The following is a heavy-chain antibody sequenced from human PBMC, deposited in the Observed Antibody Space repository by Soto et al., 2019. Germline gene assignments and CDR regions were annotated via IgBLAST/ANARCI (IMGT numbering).Heavy chain of an antibody. J-gene: IGHJ6*02. V-gene: IGHV3-23*01. Sequence: EVQLLESGGGLVQPGGSLRLSCAASGFTFPNYAMSWFRQAPGKGLECVSVISASGVNIYYADFVRGRFTISRDSSMNTLYLQMNSLRGEDTAVYYCARGRRQSLIRQGAGVWGQGTTGT. D-gene: IGHD3-22*01. CDR2: ISASGVNI. CDR3: ARGRRQSLIRQGAGV. CDR1: GFTFPNYA.